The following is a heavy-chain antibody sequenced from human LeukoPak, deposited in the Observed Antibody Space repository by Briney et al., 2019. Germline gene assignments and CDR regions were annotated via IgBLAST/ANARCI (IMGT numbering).Heavy chain of an antibody. D-gene: IGHD7-27*01. V-gene: IGHV3-23*01. Sequence: GGSLRLSCTASGFTFSSYTMSWVRQAPGKGLKWVSTITTGGPNTYYADSVKGRFTVSRDDSKNTLYLQMNSLRAEDTAVFYCAKDGGLWVSAHWGDSWGRGTLVTVSS. CDR2: ITTGGPNT. J-gene: IGHJ4*02. CDR3: AKDGGLWVSAHWGDS. CDR1: GFTFSSYT.